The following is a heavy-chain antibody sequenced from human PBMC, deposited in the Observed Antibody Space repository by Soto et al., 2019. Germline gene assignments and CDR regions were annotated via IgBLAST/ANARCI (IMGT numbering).Heavy chain of an antibody. V-gene: IGHV4-34*01. D-gene: IGHD5-18*01. CDR1: GGSLRDYY. J-gene: IGHJ6*03. CDR2: SNHSGST. CDR3: ARGVYSYGSSYYY. Sequence: XXTRAVTGAVSGGSLRDYYWSWIPQPPGKGLEWLAESNHSGSTNYNPSLKSRVTISVDTSKNQFSLKLSSVTAADTAVYYSARGVYSYGSSYYY.